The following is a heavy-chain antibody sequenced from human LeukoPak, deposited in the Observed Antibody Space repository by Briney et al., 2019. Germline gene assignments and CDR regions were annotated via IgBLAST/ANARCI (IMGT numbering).Heavy chain of an antibody. J-gene: IGHJ4*02. D-gene: IGHD3-10*01. V-gene: IGHV3-23*01. CDR2: ISGSGGST. CDR3: AKRGSGFGELLYLNFDY. CDR1: GFSFSSYA. Sequence: GGSLRLSCAASGFSFSSYAMSGVRQAPGKGLEWVSCISGSGGSTYYADSVKGRFTISRDNAKNTMYLQMNSLRAEDTAVYYCAKRGSGFGELLYLNFDYWGQGTLVTVSS.